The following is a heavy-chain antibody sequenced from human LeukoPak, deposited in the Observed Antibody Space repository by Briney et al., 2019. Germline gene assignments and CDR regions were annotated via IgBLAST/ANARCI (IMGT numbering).Heavy chain of an antibody. J-gene: IGHJ4*02. Sequence: SETLSLTCTVSGGSISSRNNYWGWIRQPPGKGLEWIGSIYYSGSTYYNPSLKSRVTISVDTSKNLFSLKVNSVTAADTAVYYCAVNEYGSGSFLRDYWGQGTLVTVSS. CDR3: AVNEYGSGSFLRDY. CDR2: IYYSGST. CDR1: GGSISSRNNY. D-gene: IGHD3-10*01. V-gene: IGHV4-39*01.